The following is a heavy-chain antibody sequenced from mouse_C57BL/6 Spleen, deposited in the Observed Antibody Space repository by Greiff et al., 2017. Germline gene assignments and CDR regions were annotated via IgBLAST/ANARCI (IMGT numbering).Heavy chain of an antibody. V-gene: IGHV5-16*01. J-gene: IGHJ2*01. D-gene: IGHD2-2*01. CDR2: INYDGSST. CDR1: GFTFSDYY. Sequence: EVKLQESEGGLVQPGSSMKLSCTASGFTFSDYYMAWVRQVPEKGLEWVANINYDGSSTYYLDSLKSRFIISRDNAKNILYLQMSSLKSEDTATYYCARGGGYGYDLDYWGQGTTLTVSS. CDR3: ARGGGYGYDLDY.